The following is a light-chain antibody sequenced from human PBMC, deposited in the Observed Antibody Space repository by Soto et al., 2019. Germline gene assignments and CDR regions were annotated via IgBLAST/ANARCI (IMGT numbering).Light chain of an antibody. J-gene: IGKJ1*01. CDR3: QQYGSSPWT. CDR2: GAS. CDR1: QTVSSTY. Sequence: EIVLTQSPGTLSLSPGERATLSCRASQTVSSTYLVWYQQKPGQAPRLLFYGASNRATGIPDRFSGSGSGKDCTLTISRLEPEDFAVYYCQQYGSSPWTFGQRTKVEIK. V-gene: IGKV3-20*01.